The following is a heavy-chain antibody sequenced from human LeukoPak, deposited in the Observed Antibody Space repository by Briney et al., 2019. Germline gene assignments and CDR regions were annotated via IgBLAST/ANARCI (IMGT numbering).Heavy chain of an antibody. J-gene: IGHJ6*04. CDR1: GFTFSSYV. CDR3: AELGITMIGGV. CDR2: ISGSGGST. D-gene: IGHD3-10*02. Sequence: GGSLRLSCAGSGFTFSSYVTSWVRQAPGKGLEWVSAISGSGGSTYYADSVKGRFTISRDNSKNTLYLQMNSLRAEDTAVYYCAELGITMIGGVWGKGTTVTISS. V-gene: IGHV3-23*01.